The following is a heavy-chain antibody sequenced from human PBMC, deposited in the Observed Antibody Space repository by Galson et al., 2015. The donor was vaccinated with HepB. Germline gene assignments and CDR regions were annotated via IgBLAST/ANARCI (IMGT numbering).Heavy chain of an antibody. CDR1: GFTFSSYA. J-gene: IGHJ3*02. V-gene: IGHV3-23*01. Sequence: LRLSCAASGFTFSSYAMSWVRQAPGRGLEWVSGISDSGGSTSYADSVKGRFTISRDNSKNTLYLQMNSLRSEDTAVYYCARGGQTVHDYGDRDAFDIWGQGTMVTVSS. CDR3: ARGGQTVHDYGDRDAFDI. D-gene: IGHD4-17*01. CDR2: ISDSGGST.